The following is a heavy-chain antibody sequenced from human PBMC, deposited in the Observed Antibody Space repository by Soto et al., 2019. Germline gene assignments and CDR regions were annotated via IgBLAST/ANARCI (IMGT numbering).Heavy chain of an antibody. J-gene: IGHJ6*02. CDR1: GFTFSTYH. D-gene: IGHD4-17*01. Sequence: GGSLRLSCAASGFTFSTYHMNLVRQSPGKGLEWVSYIHSGGSRIYYADSVKGRFTISRDNAKNSLYLQMNSLRAEETAVYYCARDGSTVTTNYHYAMDVWGQGTTVTV. V-gene: IGHV3-48*03. CDR3: ARDGSTVTTNYHYAMDV. CDR2: IHSGGSRI.